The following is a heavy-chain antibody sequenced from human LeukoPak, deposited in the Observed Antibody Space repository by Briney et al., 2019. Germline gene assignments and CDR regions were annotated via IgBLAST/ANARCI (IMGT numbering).Heavy chain of an antibody. V-gene: IGHV4-61*02. Sequence: SQTLSLTCTVSGGSISSGSYYWSWIRQPAGKGLGWIGRIYTSGSTNYNPSLKSRVTISVDTSKNQFSLKLSSVTAADTAVYYCASLIAVAGTIDYWGQGTLVTVSS. CDR1: GGSISSGSYY. J-gene: IGHJ4*02. CDR2: IYTSGST. D-gene: IGHD6-19*01. CDR3: ASLIAVAGTIDY.